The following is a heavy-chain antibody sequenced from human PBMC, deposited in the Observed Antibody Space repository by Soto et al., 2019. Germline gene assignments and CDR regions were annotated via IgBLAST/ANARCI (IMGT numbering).Heavy chain of an antibody. D-gene: IGHD2-2*01. CDR2: IYDTGST. Sequence: PSETLSLTCTVSGGSVSSGSYYWSWIRQPPGKGLEWMGYIYDTGSTNYNPSLKSRVTISIDTSKNQFSLKLSSVTAADTAVYYFLRHLFDIVVVPDAIPPFDISGRGTIVTVSS. J-gene: IGHJ3*02. CDR1: GGSVSSGSYY. CDR3: LRHLFDIVVVPDAIPPFDI. V-gene: IGHV4-61*01.